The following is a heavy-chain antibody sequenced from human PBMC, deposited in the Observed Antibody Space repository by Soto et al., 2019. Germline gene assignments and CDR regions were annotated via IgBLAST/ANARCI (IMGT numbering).Heavy chain of an antibody. Sequence: EVQLLESGGGLVQPGGSLRLSCAASRFTFSSYAMTWVRQAPGKGLVWVSAISGSGDSTYYAGSVKGRFTISRDNSKNTLYLKMNSLSAEDTAVYYCAGGRGRAFYYGMDVWGQGTTVTVSS. D-gene: IGHD1-26*01. CDR3: AGGRGRAFYYGMDV. V-gene: IGHV3-23*01. CDR2: ISGSGDST. J-gene: IGHJ6*02. CDR1: RFTFSSYA.